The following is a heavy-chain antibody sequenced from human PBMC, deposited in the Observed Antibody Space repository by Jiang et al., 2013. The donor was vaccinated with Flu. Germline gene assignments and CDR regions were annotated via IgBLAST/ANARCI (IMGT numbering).Heavy chain of an antibody. CDR1: GGSISSSGYS. V-gene: IGHV4-39*01. J-gene: IGHJ4*02. CDR3: ARLTEGSNWGEDYFDY. Sequence: GPGLVKASETLSLTCSVSGGSISSSGYSWGWIRQPPGKGLEYIGSISYSGRTYYSPSLKSRVTISVDTSRHQFSLRLTSVTAADTAVYYCARLTEGSNWGEDYFDYWGQGFLVSVSS. CDR2: ISYSGRT. D-gene: IGHD3-16*01.